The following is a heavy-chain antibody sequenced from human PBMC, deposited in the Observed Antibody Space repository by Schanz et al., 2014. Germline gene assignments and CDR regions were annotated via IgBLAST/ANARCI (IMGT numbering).Heavy chain of an antibody. J-gene: IGHJ3*02. D-gene: IGHD3-10*01. CDR3: ARGIITMVRGGDVGAFDI. CDR2: ISAQTGDT. CDR1: GYTFTAYG. Sequence: VQSVHSGTEVQKLGASVKVSCQTSGYTFTAYGINWVRQAPGQGLEWIGWISAQTGDTRYAQKMQGRVTMTRDVSSTTAFLELRSLRYDDTAVYYCARGIITMVRGGDVGAFDIWGQGTMVTVSS. V-gene: IGHV1-18*01.